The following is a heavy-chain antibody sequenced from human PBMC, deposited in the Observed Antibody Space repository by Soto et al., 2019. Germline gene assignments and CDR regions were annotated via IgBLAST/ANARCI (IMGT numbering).Heavy chain of an antibody. CDR1: VYTFTDYY. CDR3: ARGGITVFGVIDY. V-gene: IGHV1-2*02. D-gene: IGHD3-3*01. J-gene: IGHJ4*02. Sequence: GGSVTVPFTASVYTFTDYYVHWVRQAPGQGLEWMGWIHSKSGVTNYAQKFKGRVTMTRETSISTAYMELRRLTYEDPAVYYCARGGITVFGVIDYWGQGTPVPLSS. CDR2: IHSKSGVT.